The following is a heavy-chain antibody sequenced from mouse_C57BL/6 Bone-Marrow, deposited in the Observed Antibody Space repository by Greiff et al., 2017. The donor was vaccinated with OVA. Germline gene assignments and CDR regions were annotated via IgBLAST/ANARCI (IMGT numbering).Heavy chain of an antibody. CDR1: GYTFTDYY. D-gene: IGHD1-1*01. CDR3: ARWREFYVSTYAMDY. Sequence: VQLQQSGPELVKPGASVKISCKASGYTFTDYYMNWVKQSHGKSLEWIGDINPNNGGTSYTQKFKGKATLTVDKSSSTAYMELRSLTSEVSAVSYWARWREFYVSTYAMDYWGQGTSVTGAS. CDR2: INPNNGGT. V-gene: IGHV1-26*01. J-gene: IGHJ4*01.